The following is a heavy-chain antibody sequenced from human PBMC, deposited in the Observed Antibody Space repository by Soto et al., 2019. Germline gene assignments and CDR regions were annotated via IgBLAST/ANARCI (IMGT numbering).Heavy chain of an antibody. V-gene: IGHV4-59*11. J-gene: IGHJ5*01. CDR3: AIVRYFCDSRGYYRTLDS. Sequence: SETLSLTCTISGDSFSSHYWTWIRHSPGKGLGWVGYMVRGDITEWKPPLKSGVTISSDKSRSLFSLNLTSVTAADTAVYYGAIVRYFCDSRGYYRTLDSWGQGTLVTVSS. CDR2: MVRGDIT. D-gene: IGHD3-22*01. CDR1: GDSFSSHY.